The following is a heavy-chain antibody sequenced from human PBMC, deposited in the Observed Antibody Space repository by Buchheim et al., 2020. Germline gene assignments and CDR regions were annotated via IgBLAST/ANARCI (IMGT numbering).Heavy chain of an antibody. CDR2: ISYDGSNK. Sequence: QVQLVESGGGVVQPGRSLRLSCAASGFTFSSYAMHWVRQAPGKGLEWVAVISYDGSNKYYADSVKGRFTISRDNSKNTLYLQMNSLRAEDTAVYYCAREDQRVLWFREGDLDAFDIWGQGT. V-gene: IGHV3-30*04. J-gene: IGHJ3*02. CDR1: GFTFSSYA. CDR3: AREDQRVLWFREGDLDAFDI. D-gene: IGHD3-10*01.